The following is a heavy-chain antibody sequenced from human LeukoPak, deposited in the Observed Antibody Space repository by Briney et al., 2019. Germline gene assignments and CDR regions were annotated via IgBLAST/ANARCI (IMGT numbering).Heavy chain of an antibody. CDR2: ISGSGGST. J-gene: IGHJ4*02. CDR1: GFTFSSYV. CDR3: AKDFGSSPGFDY. Sequence: GGSLRLSCAASGFTFSSYVMSRVRQAPGQGLEWVSAISGSGGSTYYADSVNGRFTISRDNSNNTLYLQMNSLRAEDTAVYYCAKDFGSSPGFDYWGQGTLVTVSS. D-gene: IGHD3-16*01. V-gene: IGHV3-23*01.